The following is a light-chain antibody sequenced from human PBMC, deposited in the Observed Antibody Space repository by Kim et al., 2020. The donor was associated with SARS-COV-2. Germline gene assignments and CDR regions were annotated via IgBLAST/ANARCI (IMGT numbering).Light chain of an antibody. V-gene: IGKV3-11*01. CDR2: DAS. CDR1: QSVSTY. J-gene: IGKJ1*01. CDR3: QQRDNWSWT. Sequence: LSPGERAPLSGRASQSVSTYLAWYQQRPGQAPRLIMYDASKRATGIPARFSGSGSGTDFTLTISSLEPEDFAVYYCQQRDNWSWTFGQGTKVDIK.